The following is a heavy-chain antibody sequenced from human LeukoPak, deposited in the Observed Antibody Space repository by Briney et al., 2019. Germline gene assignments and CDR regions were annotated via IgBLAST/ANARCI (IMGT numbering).Heavy chain of an antibody. D-gene: IGHD3-3*01. J-gene: IGHJ6*03. CDR3: ARDIPSITIFGVAIRNYYYYYMDV. CDR1: GFTFSSYA. CDR2: IKKDGSEK. Sequence: PGGSLRLSCAASGFTFSSYAMHWVRQAPGKGLEWVANIKKDGSEKYYVDSVKGRFTISRDNAKKSLYLQMNSLRSDDTAVYYCARDIPSITIFGVAIRNYYYYYMDVWGKGTTVTVSS. V-gene: IGHV3-7*03.